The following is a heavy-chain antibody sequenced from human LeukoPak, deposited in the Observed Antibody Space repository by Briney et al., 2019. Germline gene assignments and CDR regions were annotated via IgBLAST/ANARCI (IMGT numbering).Heavy chain of an antibody. CDR3: ARGPWDIAAGDY. D-gene: IGHD6-13*01. J-gene: IGHJ4*02. CDR2: MNPNSGNT. Sequence: EASVKVSCTASGGTLSSYAISWVRQATGQGLEWMGWMNPNSGNTGYAQKFQGRVTMTRNTSISTAYMELSSLRSEDTAVYYCARGPWDIAAGDYWGQGTLVTVSS. CDR1: GGTLSSYA. V-gene: IGHV1-8*02.